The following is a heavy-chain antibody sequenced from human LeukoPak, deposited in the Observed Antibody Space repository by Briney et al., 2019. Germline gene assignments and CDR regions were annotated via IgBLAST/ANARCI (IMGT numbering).Heavy chain of an antibody. V-gene: IGHV3-30-3*01. CDR2: ISYDGSNK. J-gene: IGHJ3*02. Sequence: GGSLRLSCAASRFTFSSYAMHWVRQAPGKGLEWVAVISYDGSNKYYADSVKGRFTISRDNSKNTLYLQMNSLRAEDTAVYYCARVKGSSSWSDAFDIWGQGTMVTVSS. D-gene: IGHD6-13*01. CDR1: RFTFSSYA. CDR3: ARVKGSSSWSDAFDI.